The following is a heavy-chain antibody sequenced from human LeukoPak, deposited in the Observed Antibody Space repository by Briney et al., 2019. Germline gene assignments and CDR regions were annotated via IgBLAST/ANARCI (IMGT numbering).Heavy chain of an antibody. CDR3: AREEGSRVAVGLDY. V-gene: IGHV1-2*02. D-gene: IGHD1-26*01. CDR1: GYTFTGYY. CDR2: INPNSGGT. Sequence: RASVTVSCKASGYTFTGYYMHWVRQAPGQGLEWMGWINPNSGGTNYAQKFQGRVTMTRDTSISTAYMELSRLRSDDTAVYYCAREEGSRVAVGLDYWGQGTLVTVSS. J-gene: IGHJ4*02.